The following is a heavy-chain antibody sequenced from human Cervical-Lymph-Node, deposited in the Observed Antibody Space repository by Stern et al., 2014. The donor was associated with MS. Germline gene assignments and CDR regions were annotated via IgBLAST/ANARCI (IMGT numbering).Heavy chain of an antibody. CDR3: ASELSLYMPLDS. CDR1: GYTLTELS. D-gene: IGHD3-16*02. CDR2: FDPEDGET. J-gene: IGHJ4*02. V-gene: IGHV1-24*01. Sequence: QVQLVQSGAEVNKPGASVKVSCEVSGYTLTELSMHWVRQAPGKGLEWVGGFDPEDGETIYAQKFQGRVTMTEDTSTDTAYMELSSLRSEDTAVYYCASELSLYMPLDSWGQGTLVTVSS.